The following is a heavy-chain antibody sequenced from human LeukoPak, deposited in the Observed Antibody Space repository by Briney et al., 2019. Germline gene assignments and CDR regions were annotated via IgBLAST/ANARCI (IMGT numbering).Heavy chain of an antibody. Sequence: PGGSLRLSCAASGFTFSSYTMNWVRQAPGKGLEWVSYISSSSSTIYYADSVKGRFTISRDNAKNSLYLQMNSLRAEDSAVYYCARGVVVVAATFDYWGQGTLVTVSS. CDR2: ISSSSSTI. CDR1: GFTFSSYT. D-gene: IGHD2-15*01. J-gene: IGHJ4*02. CDR3: ARGVVVVAATFDY. V-gene: IGHV3-48*01.